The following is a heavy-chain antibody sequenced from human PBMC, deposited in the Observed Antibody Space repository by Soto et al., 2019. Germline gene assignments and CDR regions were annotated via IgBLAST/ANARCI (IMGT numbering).Heavy chain of an antibody. CDR1: GGSFSGYY. J-gene: IGHJ4*02. D-gene: IGHD6-6*01. CDR3: ARGRPPSSSIAARRSTRFDY. Sequence: ASETLSLTCAVYGGSFSGYYWSWIRQPPGKGLEWIGEINHSGSTNYNPSLKSRVTISVDTSKNQFSLKLSSVTAADTAVYYCARGRPPSSSIAARRSTRFDYWGQGTLVTVSS. V-gene: IGHV4-34*01. CDR2: INHSGST.